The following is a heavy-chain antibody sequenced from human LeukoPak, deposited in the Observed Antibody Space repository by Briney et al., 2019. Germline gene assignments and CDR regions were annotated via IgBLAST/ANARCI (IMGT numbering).Heavy chain of an antibody. CDR1: GFTFSSDW. CDR3: ARGGTQSPID. Sequence: PGGSLRLSCAASGFTFSSDWMIWLRQAPEKGLGWVANIKEDGSATYYVDSVKGRFTISRDNAKNSLYLQMNSLRVEDTAVYYCARGGTQSPIDWGPGTLVTVSS. V-gene: IGHV3-7*01. D-gene: IGHD2/OR15-2a*01. CDR2: IKEDGSAT. J-gene: IGHJ4*02.